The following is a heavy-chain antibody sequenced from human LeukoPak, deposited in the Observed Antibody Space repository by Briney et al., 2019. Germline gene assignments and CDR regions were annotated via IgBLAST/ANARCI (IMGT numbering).Heavy chain of an antibody. Sequence: GASVTVSCKASGYTFTSYGISWVRQAPGQGLEWMGWISAYNGNTNYAQKFQGRVTMTTDTSTSTAYMELRSLRSDDTAVYYCARAILGVTAIGRNAFDIWGQGTMVTVSS. CDR3: ARAILGVTAIGRNAFDI. CDR1: GYTFTSYG. V-gene: IGHV1-18*01. D-gene: IGHD2-21*02. J-gene: IGHJ3*02. CDR2: ISAYNGNT.